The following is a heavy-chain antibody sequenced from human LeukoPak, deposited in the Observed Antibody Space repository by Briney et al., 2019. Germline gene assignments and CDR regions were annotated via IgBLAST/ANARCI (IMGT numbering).Heavy chain of an antibody. CDR1: GGSISSYY. V-gene: IGHV4-59*01. CDR2: IYYSGST. J-gene: IGHJ5*02. CDR3: ARVAAARYILGFDP. Sequence: SETLSLTCTVSGGSISSYYWSWIRQPPGKGLEWIGYIYYSGSTNYNPSLKSRVTISVDTSKNQFSLKLSSLTAADPAVYYCARVAAARYILGFDPWGQGTLVTVSS. D-gene: IGHD6-6*01.